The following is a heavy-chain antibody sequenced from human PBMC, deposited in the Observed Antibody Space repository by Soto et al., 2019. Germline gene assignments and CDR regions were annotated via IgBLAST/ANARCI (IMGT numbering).Heavy chain of an antibody. J-gene: IGHJ6*02. CDR2: INSDGSST. D-gene: IGHD3-9*01. Sequence: GGSLRLSCAASGFTFSSYWMHWVRQAPGKGLVWVSRINSDGSSTSYADSVKGRFTISRDNAKNTLYLQMNSLRAEDTAVYYCARGALKPYYDILTGSKYYYYGMDVWGQGTTVTVSS. V-gene: IGHV3-74*01. CDR3: ARGALKPYYDILTGSKYYYYGMDV. CDR1: GFTFSSYW.